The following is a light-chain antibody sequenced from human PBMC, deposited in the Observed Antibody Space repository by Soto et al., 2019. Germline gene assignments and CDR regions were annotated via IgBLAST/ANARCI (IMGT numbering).Light chain of an antibody. J-gene: IGLJ2*01. Sequence: QSVLTQPPSVSGAPGQRVTISCTGSSSNIGAGYDVHWYQQLPGTAPKLLIYGNNQRPSGVPDRFSGSKSGTSASLATSGLQSEDEADYYCQSYDVKLHVIFGGGTQLTVL. CDR2: GNN. CDR3: QSYDVKLHVI. V-gene: IGLV1-40*01. CDR1: SSNIGAGYD.